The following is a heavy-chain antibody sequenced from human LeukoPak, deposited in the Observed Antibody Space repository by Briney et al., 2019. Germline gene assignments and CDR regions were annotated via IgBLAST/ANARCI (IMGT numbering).Heavy chain of an antibody. D-gene: IGHD6-19*01. CDR2: TSYRSKWYN. CDR3: ARSTRYSSGWTFDY. V-gene: IGHV6-1*01. CDR1: GDSVSSNSTA. Sequence: SQTLSLTCDISGDSVSSNSTAWNWIRQSPSRGLEWLGRTSYRSKWYNDYAVSVKSRITINPDTSKNQFSLQVNSVTPEDTAVYYCARSTRYSSGWTFDYWGQGTLVTVSS. J-gene: IGHJ4*02.